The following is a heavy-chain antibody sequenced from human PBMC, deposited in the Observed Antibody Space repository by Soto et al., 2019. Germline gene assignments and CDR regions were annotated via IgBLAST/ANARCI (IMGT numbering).Heavy chain of an antibody. J-gene: IGHJ4*02. CDR2: ISGDGNYK. Sequence: VQLVDSGGGLVEPGGSLRLSCAASGFNFFTYTMDWVRQAPGKGLAWVSSISGDGNYKYYARSVRGRFTISRDNAKNSVYLHMSSLYADVSAGYYCARIERSGFAPCGRQGYLDYWGQGTLVTVSS. CDR1: GFNFFTYT. V-gene: IGHV3-21*01. D-gene: IGHD1-1*01. CDR3: ARIERSGFAPCGRQGYLDY.